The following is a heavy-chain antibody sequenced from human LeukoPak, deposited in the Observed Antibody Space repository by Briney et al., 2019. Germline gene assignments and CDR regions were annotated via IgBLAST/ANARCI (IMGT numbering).Heavy chain of an antibody. D-gene: IGHD3-3*01. CDR1: GYTFTSYG. Sequence: GASVKVSCRASGYTFTSYGISWVRQAPGQGLEWMGWIDPNSGGTNYAQKFQGRVTMTRDTSISTAYMELSRLRSDDTAVYYCARDLLESRVQGVFDYWGQGTLVTVSS. CDR3: ARDLLESRVQGVFDY. CDR2: IDPNSGGT. V-gene: IGHV1-2*02. J-gene: IGHJ4*02.